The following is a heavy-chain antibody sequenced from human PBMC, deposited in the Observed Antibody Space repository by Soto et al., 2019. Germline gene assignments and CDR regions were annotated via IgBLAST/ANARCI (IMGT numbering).Heavy chain of an antibody. V-gene: IGHV3-23*01. Sequence: EVQLLESGGGLVQPGGSLRLSCAASGFTFSSYAMSWVRQAPGKGLEWVSAISGSGGSTYYADSVKGRVTISRDNSKNTLYLQMNSLRAEYTAVYYCAKGTIVGATPHTFDYWGKGTLVTVSS. CDR2: ISGSGGST. CDR1: GFTFSSYA. J-gene: IGHJ4*02. D-gene: IGHD1-26*01. CDR3: AKGTIVGATPHTFDY.